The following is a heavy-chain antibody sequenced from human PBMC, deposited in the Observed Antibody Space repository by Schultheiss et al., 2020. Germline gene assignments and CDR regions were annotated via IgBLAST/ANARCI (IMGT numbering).Heavy chain of an antibody. J-gene: IGHJ6*02. CDR1: GYSFTSHW. CDR3: VKGVGGCSGGTCYVEAYGLDV. Sequence: GGSLRLSCKASGYSFTSHWIDWVRQMPGKGLEWMGIIYPGDSDTRYSPSFQGQVTISTDKSISTAYLQWSSLKASDTAMYYCVKGVGGCSGGTCYVEAYGLDVWGQGTTVTVSS. D-gene: IGHD2-15*01. CDR2: IYPGDSDT. V-gene: IGHV5-51*01.